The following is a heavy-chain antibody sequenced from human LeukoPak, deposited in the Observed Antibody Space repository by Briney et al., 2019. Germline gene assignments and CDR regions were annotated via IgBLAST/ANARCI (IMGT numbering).Heavy chain of an antibody. V-gene: IGHV3-30-3*01. Sequence: PGGSLRLSCAASGFTFSSYAMHWVRQAPGKGLEWVAVISYDGSNKYYADSVKGRFTISRDNSKNTLYLQMNSLRAEDTAVYYCARDKGGYSYGTLDYWGQGTLVTVSS. CDR3: ARDKGGYSYGTLDY. D-gene: IGHD5-18*01. CDR1: GFTFSSYA. J-gene: IGHJ4*02. CDR2: ISYDGSNK.